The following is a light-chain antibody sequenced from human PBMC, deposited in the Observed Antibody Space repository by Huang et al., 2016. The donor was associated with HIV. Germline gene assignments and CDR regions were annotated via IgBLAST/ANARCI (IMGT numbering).Light chain of an antibody. V-gene: IGKV3-15*01. CDR1: QSVSSN. J-gene: IGKJ1*01. CDR2: GAS. Sequence: EIVMTQSPGTLSLSPGERATLSCRPSQSVSSNLAWYQHKPGQAPRLLIYGASTRATGVPARFSGSCSGTEFTLTISSLQSDDFVVYYCQQYQDWPRTFGQGTKVEIK. CDR3: QQYQDWPRT.